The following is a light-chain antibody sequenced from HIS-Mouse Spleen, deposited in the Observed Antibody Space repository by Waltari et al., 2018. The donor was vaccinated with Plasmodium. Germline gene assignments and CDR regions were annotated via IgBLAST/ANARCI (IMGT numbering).Light chain of an antibody. J-gene: IGKJ1*01. CDR2: GAS. CDR1: QSVSSSY. V-gene: IGKV3-20*01. CDR3: QQYGSSLTLA. Sequence: EIVLTQSPGTLSLSPGERAPLSCRASQSVSSSYLAWYQQKPGQAPRLLIYGASSRATGIPDRFSGSGSGTDFTLTISRLEPEDFAVYYCQQYGSSLTLAFGQGTKVEIK.